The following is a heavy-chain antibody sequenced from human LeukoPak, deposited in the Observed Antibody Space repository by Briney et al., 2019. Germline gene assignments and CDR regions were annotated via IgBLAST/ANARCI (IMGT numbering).Heavy chain of an antibody. J-gene: IGHJ6*03. CDR1: GYTFTSYY. CDR2: INPSGGST. V-gene: IGHV1-46*01. D-gene: IGHD4-17*01. CDR3: AREGNGESTYYYYYMDV. Sequence: ASVKVSCKASGYTFTSYYMHWVRQAPGQGLEWMGIINPSGGSTSYAQKFQGRVTMTRDTSTSTVYMELSSLRSEDTAVYYCAREGNGESTYYYYYMDVWGKGTTVTDSS.